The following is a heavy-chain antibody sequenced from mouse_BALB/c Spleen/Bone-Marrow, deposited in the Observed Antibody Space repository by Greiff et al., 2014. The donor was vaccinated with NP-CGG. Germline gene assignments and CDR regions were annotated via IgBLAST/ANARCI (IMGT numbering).Heavy chain of an antibody. J-gene: IGHJ2*01. CDR3: VRETTVVADFDY. D-gene: IGHD1-1*01. V-gene: IGHV3-1*02. CDR2: IHYSGST. CDR1: GYSITSGYG. Sequence: ESGPDLVKPSQSLSLTCTVAGYSITSGYGWHWIRQFPGNKLEWMGYIHYSGSTNYNPSLQSRISITRDTSKNQFFLQLNSVTTEDTATYYCVRETTVVADFDYWSQGTTLTVSS.